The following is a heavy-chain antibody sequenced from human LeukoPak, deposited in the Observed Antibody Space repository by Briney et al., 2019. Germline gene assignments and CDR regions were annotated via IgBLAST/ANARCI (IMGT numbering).Heavy chain of an antibody. CDR3: ARDTTVTTTIDY. Sequence: ASVKVSCKASGYTFTGYYMHWVRQAPGQGLEWMGWISAYNGNTNYAQKLQGRVTMTTDTSTSTAYMELRSLRSDDTAVYYCARDTTVTTTIDYWGQGTLVTVSS. CDR2: ISAYNGNT. J-gene: IGHJ4*02. D-gene: IGHD4-17*01. V-gene: IGHV1-18*04. CDR1: GYTFTGYY.